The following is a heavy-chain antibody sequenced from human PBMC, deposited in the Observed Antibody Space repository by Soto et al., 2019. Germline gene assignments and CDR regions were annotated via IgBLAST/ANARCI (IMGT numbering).Heavy chain of an antibody. V-gene: IGHV3-15*07. CDR2: IKSKTDGGTT. CDR3: TSDSYSTIIIVRFDY. J-gene: IGHJ4*01. Sequence: GGSLRLSCAASGFTFTNAWINWVRQAPGKGLEWVGRIKSKTDGGTTDYAEPVKGRFAISRDDSNNMVYLQMNSLKIEDTAVYYCTSDSYSTIIIVRFDYWGHGTLVTVSS. CDR1: GFTFTNAW. D-gene: IGHD3-22*01.